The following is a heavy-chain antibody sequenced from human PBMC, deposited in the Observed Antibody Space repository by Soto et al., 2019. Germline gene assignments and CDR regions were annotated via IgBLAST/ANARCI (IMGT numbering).Heavy chain of an antibody. CDR1: GYTFTDYY. V-gene: IGHV1-2*02. D-gene: IGHD3-16*01. CDR3: ARGGREVPRIPYDT. CDR2: INPNVGGT. J-gene: IGHJ5*02. Sequence: QVHLVQSGAEVKKPGASVYVSCKASGYTFTDYYVHWVRQAPGQCLGWMGWINPNVGGTNYARKFQGRLTMTRDTSISTVYMQLTRLGPDDTARYYCARGGREVPRIPYDTWGQGTLVTVSS.